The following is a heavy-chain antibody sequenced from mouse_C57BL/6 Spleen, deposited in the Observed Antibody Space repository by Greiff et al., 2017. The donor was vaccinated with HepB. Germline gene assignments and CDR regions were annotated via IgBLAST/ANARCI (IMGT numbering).Heavy chain of an antibody. CDR2: IDPETGGT. V-gene: IGHV1-15*01. CDR1: GYTFTDYE. J-gene: IGHJ3*01. CDR3: TLYYSTFAY. D-gene: IGHD2-5*01. Sequence: VKLVESGAELVRPGASVTLSCKASGYTFTDYEMHWVKQTPVHGLEWIGAIDPETGGTAYNQKFKGKAILTADKSSSTAYMELRSLTSEDSAVYYCTLYYSTFAYWGQGTLVTVSA.